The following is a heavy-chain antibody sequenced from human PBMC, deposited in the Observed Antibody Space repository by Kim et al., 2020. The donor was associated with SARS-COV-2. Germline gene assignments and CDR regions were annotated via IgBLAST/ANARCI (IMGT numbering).Heavy chain of an antibody. J-gene: IGHJ4*02. V-gene: IGHV3-23*01. CDR2: ISGGGGST. D-gene: IGHD6-13*01. CDR3: AKAPWIAAAGTPCDY. Sequence: GGSLRLSCAASGFTFSSYAMSWVRQAPGKGLEWVSAISGGGGSTYYADSVKGRFTISRDNSKNTLYLQMNSLRAEDTAVYYCAKAPWIAAAGTPCDYWCQGSLVTVSS. CDR1: GFTFSSYA.